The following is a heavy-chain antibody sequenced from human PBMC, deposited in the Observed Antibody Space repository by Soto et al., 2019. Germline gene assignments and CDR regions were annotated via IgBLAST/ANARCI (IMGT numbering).Heavy chain of an antibody. Sequence: SETLSLTGTVSCGSIISYYWSWIRQPPGKGLEWIGYIYYSGSTNYNPSLKSRVTISVDTSKNQFSLKLSSVTAADTAVYYCARKYGATTACYTRLDSWGQGTQVTVSS. CDR1: CGSIISYY. CDR2: IYYSGST. V-gene: IGHV4-59*01. J-gene: IGHJ4*02. CDR3: ARKYGATTACYTRLDS. D-gene: IGHD1-26*01.